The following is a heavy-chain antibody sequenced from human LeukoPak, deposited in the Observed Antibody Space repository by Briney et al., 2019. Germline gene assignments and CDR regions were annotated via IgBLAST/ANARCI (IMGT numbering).Heavy chain of an antibody. Sequence: PSRTLSLTCTVSGGSVSSGGYYWSWVRQHPGKGLEWIGYIYYSGSTYYNPSLKSRVTISLDTSKNHFSLTLSSVTAADTAVYYCASALYYFYMDVWGKGTTVTVSS. CDR3: ASALYYFYMDV. V-gene: IGHV4-31*03. CDR2: IYYSGST. J-gene: IGHJ6*03. CDR1: GGSVSSGGYY.